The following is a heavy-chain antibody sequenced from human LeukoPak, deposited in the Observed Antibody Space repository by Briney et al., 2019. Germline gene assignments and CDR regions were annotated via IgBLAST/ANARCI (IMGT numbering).Heavy chain of an antibody. CDR3: ARVVVATIDWFDP. V-gene: IGHV1-2*02. Sequence: ASVKVSCKASGYTFTGYYMHRVRQAPGQGLEWMGWINPNSGGTNYAQKFQGRVTMTRDTSISTAYMELSRLRSDDTAVYYCARVVVATIDWFDPWGQGTLVTVSS. CDR2: INPNSGGT. J-gene: IGHJ5*02. D-gene: IGHD5-12*01. CDR1: GYTFTGYY.